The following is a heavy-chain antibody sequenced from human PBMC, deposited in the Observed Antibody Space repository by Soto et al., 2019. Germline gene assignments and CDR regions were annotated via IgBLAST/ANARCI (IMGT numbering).Heavy chain of an antibody. J-gene: IGHJ4*02. CDR3: ARDGSYCTNGVCFYYLDY. CDR2: IIPLFGKA. Sequence: GASVKVSCKXSGGSLNNYAVSWVRQAPGQGLEWMGRIIPLFGKADYARNLQGRVTLTADKYTNTAYMELSSLRSEDTAMYFCARDGSYCTNGVCFYYLDYWGQGTLVTVSS. CDR1: GGSLNNYA. V-gene: IGHV1-69*06. D-gene: IGHD2-8*01.